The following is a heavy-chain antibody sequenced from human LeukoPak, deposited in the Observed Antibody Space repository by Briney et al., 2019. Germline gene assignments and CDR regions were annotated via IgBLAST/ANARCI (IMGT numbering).Heavy chain of an antibody. D-gene: IGHD5-24*01. Sequence: PSETLSLTCTVSGGSINSYYWSWIRQPAGKGLEWIGRLYTSGSTNYNPSLKSRVTMSVDTSKKQFFLKLSSVTAADTAVYYCARQQFDNYMDGWGKGTTVTVSS. CDR2: LYTSGST. CDR1: GGSINSYY. CDR3: ARQQFDNYMDG. V-gene: IGHV4-4*07. J-gene: IGHJ6*03.